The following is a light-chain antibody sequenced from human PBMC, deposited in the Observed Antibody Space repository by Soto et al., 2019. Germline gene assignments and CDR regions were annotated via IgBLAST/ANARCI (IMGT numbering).Light chain of an antibody. CDR2: EVT. CDR1: SSGVGGYDF. J-gene: IGLJ1*01. V-gene: IGLV2-14*01. CDR3: GSYSSTTTREV. Sequence: QSALAQPSSVSGSPGQSIRISCTGASSGVGGYDFVSWYQHHPGTPPKLIIYEVTHRPSGVSHRFSGSKSASTASLTISGLQFEDEADYFCGSYSSTTTREVFGTGTKVTVL.